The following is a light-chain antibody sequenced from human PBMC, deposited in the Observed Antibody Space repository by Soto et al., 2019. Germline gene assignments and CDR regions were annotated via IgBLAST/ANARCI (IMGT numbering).Light chain of an antibody. CDR1: QGISSW. CDR3: QQATSFPFT. J-gene: IGKJ3*01. Sequence: DIQMTQSPSSVSASVGDRVTITCRASQGISSWLAWYQQKPGEAPKLLIYAASSMQSGVPSRFSGSGYGTAFTLTISSQQPEDYATYNCQQATSFPFTFGPGTKVDIK. CDR2: AAS. V-gene: IGKV1-12*01.